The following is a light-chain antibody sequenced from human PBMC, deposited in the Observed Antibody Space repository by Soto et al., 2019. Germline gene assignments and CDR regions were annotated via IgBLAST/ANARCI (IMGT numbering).Light chain of an antibody. CDR3: QQYNSYSLT. CDR1: QSISSW. J-gene: IGKJ4*01. CDR2: DAS. V-gene: IGKV1-5*01. Sequence: DIQMTQSPSTLSASVGDRVTITCRASQSISSWLAWYQQKPGKAPKLLIYDASSVESGVPSRFSGSGSGTEFTLTISSLQPDHSATYYCQQYNSYSLTFGGGTKVEIK.